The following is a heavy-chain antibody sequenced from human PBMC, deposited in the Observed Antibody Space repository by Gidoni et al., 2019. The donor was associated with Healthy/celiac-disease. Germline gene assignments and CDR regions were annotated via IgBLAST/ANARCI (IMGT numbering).Heavy chain of an antibody. D-gene: IGHD6-6*01. CDR1: GFTFCSYA. CDR3: AREMALYSSSSGHLDY. V-gene: IGHV3-30-3*01. J-gene: IGHJ4*02. Sequence: QVQLVESGGGVAHPGRSMSLSCAASGFTFCSYAMHWVRQAPGKGLEWVAVISYYGSNKYYADSVKGRFTISRDNSKNTLYLQMNSLRAEDTAVYYCAREMALYSSSSGHLDYWGQGTLVTVSS. CDR2: ISYYGSNK.